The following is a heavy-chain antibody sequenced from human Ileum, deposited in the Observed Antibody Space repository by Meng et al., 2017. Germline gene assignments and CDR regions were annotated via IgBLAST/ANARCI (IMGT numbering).Heavy chain of an antibody. CDR3: AGATIRTYYYGSGSYYFTK. V-gene: IGHV4-34*01. CDR2: INHSGST. CDR1: DGSFRGYF. J-gene: IGHJ4*02. D-gene: IGHD3-10*01. Sequence: GHLREGAAGRLSPSGPRSLTCAVYDGSFRGYFWSGIRQPPGKGLEWIGEINHSGSTNYNPSLKGRVTISVDTSKSQFSLRLNSVTAADTALYYCAGATIRTYYYGSGSYYFTKWGQGTLVTVSS.